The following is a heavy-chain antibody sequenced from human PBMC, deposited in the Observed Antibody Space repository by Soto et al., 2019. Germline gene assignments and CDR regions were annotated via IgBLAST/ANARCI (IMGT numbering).Heavy chain of an antibody. J-gene: IGHJ5*02. CDR1: GFSLSTSGEA. Sequence: QITLKESGPALVKPTQTLTLTCTFSGFSLSTSGEAVGWIRQPPGEALEWLALIYWDDDNRYNPTLKTRLTITKDTSKNQVLLTLTNMDPVATATYYCAHYVSATPAGWFDPWGQGILVTVSS. V-gene: IGHV2-5*02. D-gene: IGHD3-10*01. CDR3: AHYVSATPAGWFDP. CDR2: IYWDDDN.